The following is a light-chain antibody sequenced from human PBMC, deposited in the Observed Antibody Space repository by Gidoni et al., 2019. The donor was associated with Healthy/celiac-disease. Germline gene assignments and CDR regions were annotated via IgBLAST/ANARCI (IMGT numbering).Light chain of an antibody. V-gene: IGKV1-39*01. CDR3: QQSYSTPLT. CDR1: QSISSY. CDR2: AAS. Sequence: DIQMTQSPSSLSASVGDRVTITCRASQSISSYLHWYQQKPVKAPKLLIYAASSLQSGVPSRFSGSGSGTDFTLTIRSLQPEAFATYFCQQSYSTPLTFGGGTKVEI. J-gene: IGKJ4*01.